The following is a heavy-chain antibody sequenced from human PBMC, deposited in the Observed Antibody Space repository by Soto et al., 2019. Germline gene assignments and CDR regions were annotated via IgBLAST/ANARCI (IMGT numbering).Heavy chain of an antibody. J-gene: IGHJ4*02. CDR3: ARDLVPSSSSRYREFDY. V-gene: IGHV1-46*01. D-gene: IGHD6-6*01. CDR2: INPSGGST. Sequence: GASVKVSCKASGYSITSQSMHWVRQAPGQRLEWMGIINPSGGSTSYAQKFQGRVTMTRDTSTSTVYMELSSLRSEDTAVYYCARDLVPSSSSRYREFDYWGQGTLVTVYS. CDR1: GYSITSQS.